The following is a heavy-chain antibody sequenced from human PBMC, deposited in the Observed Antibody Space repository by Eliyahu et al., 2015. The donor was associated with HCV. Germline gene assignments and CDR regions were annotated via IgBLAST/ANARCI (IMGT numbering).Heavy chain of an antibody. D-gene: IGHD2-21*02. CDR1: GGSISSSSYY. Sequence: QLQLQESGPGLVKPSETLSLTCTVSGGSISSSSYYWGWIRQPPGKGLEWIGSIYYSGSTYYNPSLKSRVTISVDTSKNQFSLKLSSVTAADTAVYYCARLPGGDCLDYWGQGTLVTVSS. J-gene: IGHJ4*02. V-gene: IGHV4-39*01. CDR3: ARLPGGDCLDY. CDR2: IYYSGST.